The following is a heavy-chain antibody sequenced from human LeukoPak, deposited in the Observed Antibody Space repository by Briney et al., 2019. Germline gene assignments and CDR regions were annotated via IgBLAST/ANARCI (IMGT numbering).Heavy chain of an antibody. Sequence: PGGSLRLSCAASGFTFSSYWMHWVRQAPGKGLVWVSRINSDGSRTNYADSVKGRFTISRDNAKNTLYLQMNSLRAEDTAVYYCAREGNSGWRDDGFDIWGQGTMVTVSS. J-gene: IGHJ3*02. CDR1: GFTFSSYW. V-gene: IGHV3-74*01. D-gene: IGHD6-19*01. CDR3: AREGNSGWRDDGFDI. CDR2: INSDGSRT.